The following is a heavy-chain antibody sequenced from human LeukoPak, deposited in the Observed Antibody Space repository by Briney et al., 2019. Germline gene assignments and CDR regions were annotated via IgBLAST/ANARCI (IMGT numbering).Heavy chain of an antibody. V-gene: IGHV4-61*02. J-gene: IGHJ4*02. Sequence: SQTLSLTCTVSGGSISSGSYYWSWIRQPAGKGLEWIGRIYTSGSTNYNPSLKSRVTISVDTSKNQFSLKLSSVTAADTAVYYCARGGTTEWVRAGGNYFDYWGQGTLVTVSS. D-gene: IGHD4-11*01. CDR1: GGSISSGSYY. CDR2: IYTSGST. CDR3: ARGGTTEWVRAGGNYFDY.